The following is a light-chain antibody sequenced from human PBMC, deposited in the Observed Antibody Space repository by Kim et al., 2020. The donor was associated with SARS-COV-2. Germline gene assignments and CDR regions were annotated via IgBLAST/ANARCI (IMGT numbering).Light chain of an antibody. J-gene: IGLJ1*01. V-gene: IGLV1-44*01. CDR3: AAWDDNMSAYV. CDR1: TSNMGFNT. CDR2: SDH. Sequence: GQWVIIFCSGTTSNMGFNTVIWYHNLPGTAPKLIIYSDHDRPPGVIDRCSGSKSGTSASLAITGLQPDLEVTYYCAAWDDNMSAYVFGTGTKVTVL.